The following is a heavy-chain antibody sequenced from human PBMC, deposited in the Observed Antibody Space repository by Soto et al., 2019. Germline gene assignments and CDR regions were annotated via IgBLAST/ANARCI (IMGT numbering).Heavy chain of an antibody. Sequence: QLQLQESGPGLVKPSETLSLTCTVSGGSLDRSNYYWDGIRQPPGKGLEWIGTTYYNGNAYYNPSLQSRVTMSVDTSMNQSSLKLISVTAADTAVYYCAIHFVAVVIKACGYWGQGTLVTVSS. CDR2: TYYNGNA. D-gene: IGHD3-10*01. CDR1: GGSLDRSNYY. J-gene: IGHJ4*02. CDR3: AIHFVAVVIKACGY. V-gene: IGHV4-39*01.